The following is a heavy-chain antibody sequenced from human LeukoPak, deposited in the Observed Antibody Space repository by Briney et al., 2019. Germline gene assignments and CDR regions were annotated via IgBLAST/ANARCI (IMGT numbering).Heavy chain of an antibody. CDR1: GGSFSGYY. CDR2: INHSGST. CDR3: ARVHYDFWSGYYTPRGWFDP. V-gene: IGHV4-34*01. D-gene: IGHD3-3*01. Sequence: SETLSLTXAVYGGSFSGYYWSWIRQPPGKGMEWIGEINHSGSTNYNPSLKSRVTISVDTSKNQFSLKLSSVTAADTAVYYCARVHYDFWSGYYTPRGWFDPWGQGTLVTVSS. J-gene: IGHJ5*02.